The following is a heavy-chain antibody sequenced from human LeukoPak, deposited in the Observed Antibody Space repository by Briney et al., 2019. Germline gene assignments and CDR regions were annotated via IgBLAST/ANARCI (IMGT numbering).Heavy chain of an antibody. J-gene: IGHJ6*02. Sequence: ASVKVSCKASGYTFTGYYMHWVRQAPGRGLEWMGWINPNSGGTNYAQKFQGWVTMTRDTSISTAYMELSRLRSDDTAVYYCARIGTSSDLGGMDVWGQGTTVTVSS. V-gene: IGHV1-2*04. D-gene: IGHD1-14*01. CDR1: GYTFTGYY. CDR2: INPNSGGT. CDR3: ARIGTSSDLGGMDV.